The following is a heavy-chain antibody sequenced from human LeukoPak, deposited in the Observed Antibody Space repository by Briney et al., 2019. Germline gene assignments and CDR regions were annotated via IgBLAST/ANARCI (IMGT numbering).Heavy chain of an antibody. J-gene: IGHJ4*02. Sequence: GGSLSLSCEASGFTFSTYWMSWVRQAPGKGRGWLANIKQDGSEKYYVDSVKGRFTISRDNAKNSLYLQMNSLRAEDTAVYYCASTVAHYSSSFDYWGQGTLVTVSS. CDR2: IKQDGSEK. CDR1: GFTFSTYW. V-gene: IGHV3-7*03. D-gene: IGHD6-6*01. CDR3: ASTVAHYSSSFDY.